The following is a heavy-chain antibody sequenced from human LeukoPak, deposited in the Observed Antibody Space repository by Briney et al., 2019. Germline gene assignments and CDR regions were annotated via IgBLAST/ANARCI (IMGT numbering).Heavy chain of an antibody. Sequence: GGSLRLSCAASGFTFSSYWMSWVRQAPGKGLEWVANIKQDGSEKYYVDSVKGRFTISRDNAKNSLYLQMNSLRAEDTAVYYCARALVATISSRWTTVTTRGFDYWGQGTLVTVSS. D-gene: IGHD4-17*01. V-gene: IGHV3-7*01. J-gene: IGHJ4*02. CDR2: IKQDGSEK. CDR3: ARALVATISSRWTTVTTRGFDY. CDR1: GFTFSSYW.